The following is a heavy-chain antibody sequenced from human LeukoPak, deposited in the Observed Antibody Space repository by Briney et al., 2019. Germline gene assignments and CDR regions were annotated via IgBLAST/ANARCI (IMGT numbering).Heavy chain of an antibody. CDR3: ARKPAPAD. CDR1: GFTFSIFW. D-gene: IGHD6-25*01. CDR2: ISTDGSST. Sequence: GGSLRLSCAASGFTFSIFWMHWVRQAPGKGLVWVSRISTDGSSTSYADSVKGRFTISRDNAKNTLYLQMNSLRAEDTAVCYCARKPAPADWGQGTLVAVSS. J-gene: IGHJ4*02. V-gene: IGHV3-74*01.